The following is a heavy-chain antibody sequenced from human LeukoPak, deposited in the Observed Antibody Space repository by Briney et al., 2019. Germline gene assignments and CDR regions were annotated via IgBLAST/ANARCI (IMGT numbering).Heavy chain of an antibody. J-gene: IGHJ4*02. V-gene: IGHV4-39*07. D-gene: IGHD3-10*01. CDR2: IYYSGST. CDR3: ARTNYYGSGSYYPPPFDY. CDR1: GGSISSSSYY. Sequence: NPSETLSLTCTVSGGSISSSSYYWGWIRQPPGKGLEWIGSIYYSGSTNYNPSLKSRVTISVDTSKNQFSLKLSSVTAADTAVYYCARTNYYGSGSYYPPPFDYWGQGTLVTVSS.